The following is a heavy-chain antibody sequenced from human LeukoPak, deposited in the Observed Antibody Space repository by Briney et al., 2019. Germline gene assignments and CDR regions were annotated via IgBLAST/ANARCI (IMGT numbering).Heavy chain of an antibody. Sequence: ASVKVSCKASGYTFTSYDINWVRQATGQGLEWMGWMNPNSGNTGYAQKFQGRVTMTRNTSISTAYMELSSLKSEDTAVYYCAATPEYYDFWSGYSSGMDVWGQGTTVTVSS. V-gene: IGHV1-8*01. J-gene: IGHJ6*02. CDR3: AATPEYYDFWSGYSSGMDV. CDR2: MNPNSGNT. D-gene: IGHD3-3*01. CDR1: GYTFTSYD.